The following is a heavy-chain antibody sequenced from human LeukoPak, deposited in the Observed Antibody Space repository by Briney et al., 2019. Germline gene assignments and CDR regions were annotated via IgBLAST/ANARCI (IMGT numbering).Heavy chain of an antibody. Sequence: GGSLRLSCAASGFTFSSYAMSWVRQAPGKGLEWVSAISGSGGSTYYADSVKGRFTISRGNAKNSLYLQMNSLRAEDTAVYYCARRIYYDNSGYSYWGQGALVTVSS. CDR1: GFTFSSYA. V-gene: IGHV3-23*01. D-gene: IGHD3-22*01. J-gene: IGHJ4*02. CDR2: ISGSGGST. CDR3: ARRIYYDNSGYSY.